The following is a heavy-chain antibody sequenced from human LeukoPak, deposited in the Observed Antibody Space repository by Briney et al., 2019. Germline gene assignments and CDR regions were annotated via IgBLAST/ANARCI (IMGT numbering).Heavy chain of an antibody. V-gene: IGHV3-74*01. Sequence: GGSLRLSCAASGFTFSSYWMHWVRQAPGKGLVWVSRINGDGSTTSYAHSVKGRFTISRDNAKNTLYLQMNTLRAEDTAVYYCARRNYWGQGTLVTVSS. CDR1: GFTFSSYW. CDR2: INGDGSTT. CDR3: ARRNY. J-gene: IGHJ4*02.